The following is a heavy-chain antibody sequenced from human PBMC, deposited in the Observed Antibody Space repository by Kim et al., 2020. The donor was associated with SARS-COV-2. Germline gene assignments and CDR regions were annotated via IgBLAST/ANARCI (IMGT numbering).Heavy chain of an antibody. CDR3: ARDAYYRIVVVPAAPSAALDI. J-gene: IGHJ3*02. CDR1: GGSFSGYY. D-gene: IGHD2-2*01. V-gene: IGHV4-34*01. Sequence: SETLSLTCAVYGGSFSGYYWSWIRQPPGKGLEWIGEINHSGSTNYNPSLKSRVTISVDTSKNQFSLKLSSVTAADTAVYYCARDAYYRIVVVPAAPSAALDIWGQGTMVTVSS. CDR2: INHSGST.